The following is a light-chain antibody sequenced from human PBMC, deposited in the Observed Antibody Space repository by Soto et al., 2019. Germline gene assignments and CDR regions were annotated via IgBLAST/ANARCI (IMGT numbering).Light chain of an antibody. CDR1: RSLFYSPHNKSY. CDR3: QQYYRAPRT. V-gene: IGKV4-1*01. CDR2: WAS. J-gene: IGKJ2*01. Sequence: DIVMTPSPDSLAVSLGERATINCTSGRSLFYSPHNKSYLAWYQQKVGQPPQMLIYWASTLESGVPDRFRGSGAGTDFPLTISCLQADDVAVYYCQQYYRAPRTFGQGTKVE.